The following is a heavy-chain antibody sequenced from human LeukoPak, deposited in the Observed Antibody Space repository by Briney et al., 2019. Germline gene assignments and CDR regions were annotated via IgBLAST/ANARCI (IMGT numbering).Heavy chain of an antibody. CDR3: ARPTTRYNWNDGVPTYDY. J-gene: IGHJ4*02. CDR1: GYTFTGYY. V-gene: IGHV1-2*02. D-gene: IGHD1-20*01. CDR2: INPNSGGT. Sequence: ASVKVPCKASGYTFTGYYMHWVRQAPGQGLEWMGWINPNSGGTNYAQKFQGRVTMTRATSISPAYMGLSRLRSDDTAVYYCARPTTRYNWNDGVPTYDYWGQGTLVTVSS.